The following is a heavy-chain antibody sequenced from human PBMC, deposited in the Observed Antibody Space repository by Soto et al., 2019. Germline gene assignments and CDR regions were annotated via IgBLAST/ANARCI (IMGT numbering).Heavy chain of an antibody. CDR3: ARDGDDYGDYAERYFDY. D-gene: IGHD4-17*01. CDR2: ISSSSSTI. Sequence: PGGSLRLSCAASGFTFSSYSMNWVRQAPGKGLEWVSYISSSSSTIYYADSVKGRFTISRDNAKNSLYLQMNSLRDEDTAVYYCARDGDDYGDYAERYFDYWGQGTLVTVSS. CDR1: GFTFSSYS. J-gene: IGHJ4*02. V-gene: IGHV3-48*02.